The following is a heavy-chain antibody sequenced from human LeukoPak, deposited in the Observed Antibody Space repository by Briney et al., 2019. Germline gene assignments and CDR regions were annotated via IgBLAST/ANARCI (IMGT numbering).Heavy chain of an antibody. D-gene: IGHD4-17*01. CDR3: TRAFEVDYGDAGAPCGPFDY. V-gene: IGHV3-49*03. J-gene: IGHJ4*02. Sequence: GGSLRLSCTASGFTFGDYAMSWFRQAPGKGLEWVGFIRSKAYGGTTEYAASVKGRFTISRDDSKSIAYLQMNSLKTEDTAVYYCTRAFEVDYGDAGAPCGPFDYWGQGTLVTVSS. CDR2: IRSKAYGGTT. CDR1: GFTFGDYA.